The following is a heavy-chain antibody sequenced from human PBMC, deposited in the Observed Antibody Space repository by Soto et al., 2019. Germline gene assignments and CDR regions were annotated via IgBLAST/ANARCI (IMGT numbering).Heavy chain of an antibody. D-gene: IGHD3-10*01. J-gene: IGHJ3*02. V-gene: IGHV1-2*02. CDR3: ARDVEWFGGVRTPNDAFDI. CDR1: GYPFTGYY. CDR2: INPNSGGT. Sequence: GASVKVSCKASGYPFTGYYMHWVRQAPGQGLEWMGWINPNSGGTNYAQKFQGRVTMTRDTSISTAYMELSRLRSDDTAVYYCARDVEWFGGVRTPNDAFDIWGQGTMVTVSS.